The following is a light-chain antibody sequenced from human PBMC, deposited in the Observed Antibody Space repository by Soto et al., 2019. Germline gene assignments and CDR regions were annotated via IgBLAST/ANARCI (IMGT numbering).Light chain of an antibody. CDR1: SSDVGGYDY. V-gene: IGLV2-11*01. CDR2: DVK. J-gene: IGLJ7*01. Sequence: QSVLTQPRSVSGSPGQSVTISCTGTSSDVGGYDYVSWYQQHPGKAPKFIIYDVKERPSGVPDRFSGSKSGNTASLTISGLQAEDEAEYYCCSYAGSYSWVFGGGTQLTVL. CDR3: CSYAGSYSWV.